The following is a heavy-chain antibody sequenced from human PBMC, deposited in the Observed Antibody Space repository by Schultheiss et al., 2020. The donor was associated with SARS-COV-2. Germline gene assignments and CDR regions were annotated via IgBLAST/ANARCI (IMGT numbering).Heavy chain of an antibody. CDR3: ARERSSIAARRFDY. CDR1: GGSISSYY. Sequence: SETLSLTCAVYGGSISSYYWSWIRQPPGKGLEWIGYIYYSGSTNYNPSLKSRVTISVDTSKNQFSLKLSSVTAADTAVYYCARERSSIAARRFDYWGQGTXXTVSS. CDR2: IYYSGST. V-gene: IGHV4-59*12. D-gene: IGHD6-6*01. J-gene: IGHJ4*02.